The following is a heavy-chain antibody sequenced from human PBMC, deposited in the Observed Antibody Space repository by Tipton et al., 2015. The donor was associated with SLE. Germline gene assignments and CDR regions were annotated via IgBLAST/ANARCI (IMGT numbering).Heavy chain of an antibody. D-gene: IGHD3-10*01. CDR3: ARLRDPGYFDY. CDR1: GGSISSGSYY. J-gene: IGHJ4*02. V-gene: IGHV4-61*02. CDR2: IYTSGST. Sequence: TLSLTCTVSGGSISSGSYYWSWIRQPAGKGLEWIGRIYTSGSTNYNPSLKSRVTISVDTPKNQFSLKLSSVTAADTAVYYCARLRDPGYFDYWGQGTLVTVSS.